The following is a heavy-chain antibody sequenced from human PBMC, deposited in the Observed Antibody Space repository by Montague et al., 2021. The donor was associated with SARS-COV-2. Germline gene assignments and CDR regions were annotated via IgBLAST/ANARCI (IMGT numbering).Heavy chain of an antibody. D-gene: IGHD2-2*01. V-gene: IGHV4-39*01. CDR2: IYYSGST. Sequence: SETLSLTCTVSGGSISSSSYYWGWIRQPPGKGLEWIGNIYYSGSTYYNPSLKSRVTISVDTSKNQFSLKLSSVTAADTAIYYCARFVRYCSRTSCYAFDYWGQGTLVTVPS. CDR3: ARFVRYCSRTSCYAFDY. CDR1: GGSISSSSYY. J-gene: IGHJ4*02.